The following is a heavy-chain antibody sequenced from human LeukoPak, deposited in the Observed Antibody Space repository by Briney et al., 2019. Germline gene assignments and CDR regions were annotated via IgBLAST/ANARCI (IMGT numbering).Heavy chain of an antibody. J-gene: IGHJ4*02. D-gene: IGHD6-19*01. CDR1: GFTFSSYA. CDR3: AKGDHYSSGWSPHFDY. V-gene: IGHV3-23*01. CDR2: ISGSGGST. Sequence: GGSLRLSCAASGFTFSSYAMSWARQAPGKGLEWVSAISGSGGSTYYADSVKGRFTISRDNSKNTLYLQMNSLRAEDTAVYYCAKGDHYSSGWSPHFDYWGQGTLVTVSS.